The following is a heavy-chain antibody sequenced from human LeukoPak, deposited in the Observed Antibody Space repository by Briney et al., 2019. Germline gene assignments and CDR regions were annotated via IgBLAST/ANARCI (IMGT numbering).Heavy chain of an antibody. CDR2: INQDGTKQ. Sequence: GGSLRLSCAVSGFTFRSYWMSWLRQAPGEGLECVASINQDGTKQYYVDSVRGRFTIPRDDAKNSVYLQMNNLRVQDTAVYYCVRRNLFDYWGQGTLVTVSS. V-gene: IGHV3-7*03. J-gene: IGHJ4*02. CDR1: GFTFRSYW. CDR3: VRRNLFDY.